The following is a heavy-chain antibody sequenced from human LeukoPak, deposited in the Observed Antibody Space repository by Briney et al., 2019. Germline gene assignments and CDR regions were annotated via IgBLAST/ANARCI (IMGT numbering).Heavy chain of an antibody. D-gene: IGHD2-15*01. J-gene: IGHJ4*02. CDR2: IIPILGIA. CDR1: GGTFSSYT. Sequence: SVKVSCKASGGTFSSYTISWVRQAPGQGLEWMGRIIPILGIANYAQKFQGRVTITADKSTSTAYMELSSLRSEDTPVYYCATQYCSGGSSYNIPLDYWGQGTLVTVSS. CDR3: ATQYCSGGSSYNIPLDY. V-gene: IGHV1-69*02.